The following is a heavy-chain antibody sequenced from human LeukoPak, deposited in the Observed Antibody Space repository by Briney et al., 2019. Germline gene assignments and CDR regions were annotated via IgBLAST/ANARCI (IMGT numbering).Heavy chain of an antibody. CDR3: ATGSWYWVY. CDR1: GFSFGSYW. J-gene: IGHJ4*02. D-gene: IGHD6-13*01. CDR2: IKHDGSEK. Sequence: QPGGSLRLTCAASGFSFGSYWMTWVRPAPGKGPEWVATIKHDGSEKNYVDSVKGRLTISRDNTKNSLYLEMNSLRAEDTAVYYCATGSWYWVYWGQGTLVTVSS. V-gene: IGHV3-7*03.